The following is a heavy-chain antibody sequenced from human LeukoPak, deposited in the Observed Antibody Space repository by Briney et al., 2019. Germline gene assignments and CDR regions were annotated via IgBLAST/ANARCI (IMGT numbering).Heavy chain of an antibody. J-gene: IGHJ4*02. Sequence: ASVKVSCKASGYTFTNYGISWVRQAPGQGLEWMGWISIYNGNTDYAQKLRGRVTMTTDTSTSTAYMELRSLRSDDTAVYYCARDRTEIKYYGSGSYYNDWGQGTLVTVSS. V-gene: IGHV1-18*01. CDR2: ISIYNGNT. D-gene: IGHD3-10*01. CDR1: GYTFTNYG. CDR3: ARDRTEIKYYGSGSYYND.